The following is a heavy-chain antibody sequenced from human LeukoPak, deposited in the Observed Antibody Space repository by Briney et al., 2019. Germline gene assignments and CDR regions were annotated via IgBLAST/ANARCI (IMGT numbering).Heavy chain of an antibody. Sequence: PSESLSLTCTVSGGSISSYYWSWIRQPAGKGLEWIGRIYTSGSTNYNPSLKSRVTMSVDTSKNQFSLKLSSVTAADTAVYYCARAKDTAMVLNYFDYWGQGTLVTVSS. CDR2: IYTSGST. CDR3: ARAKDTAMVLNYFDY. CDR1: GGSISSYY. D-gene: IGHD5-18*01. J-gene: IGHJ4*02. V-gene: IGHV4-4*07.